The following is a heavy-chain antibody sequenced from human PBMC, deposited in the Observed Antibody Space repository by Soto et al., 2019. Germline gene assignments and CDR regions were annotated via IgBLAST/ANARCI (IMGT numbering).Heavy chain of an antibody. V-gene: IGHV4-34*01. CDR2: INHVGGT. J-gene: IGHJ5*02. CDR3: VRIRYQLPSSVLWLDH. CDR1: GGFLSESY. Sequence: XETLSLTCPVDGGFLSESYWTWIRQPPGKGLEWIGEINHVGGTNYNPSLKSRVTMSVDTSQNQFSLRLISVTAADAAMYFCVRIRYQLPSSVLWLDHWGQGTPVTVSS. D-gene: IGHD3-16*01.